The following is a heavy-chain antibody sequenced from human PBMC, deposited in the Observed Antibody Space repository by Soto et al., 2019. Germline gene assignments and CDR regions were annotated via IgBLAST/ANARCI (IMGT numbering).Heavy chain of an antibody. V-gene: IGHV5-51*01. CDR2: IYPGDSDT. CDR1: GYSFSSYW. CDR3: ARQITIFAVGYMDV. Sequence: GDSLTISCKGSGYSFSSYWIGWVRQMPGKGLEWMGIIYPGDSDTRYSPSFQGQVTISADKSISTAYLQWSSLKASDTAMYYCARQITIFAVGYMDVWGKGTTVTVSS. D-gene: IGHD3-3*01. J-gene: IGHJ6*03.